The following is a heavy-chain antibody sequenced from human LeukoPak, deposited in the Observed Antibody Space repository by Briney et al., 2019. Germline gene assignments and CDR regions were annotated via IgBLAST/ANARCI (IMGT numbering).Heavy chain of an antibody. CDR2: ISSRSSYI. V-gene: IGHV3-21*01. D-gene: IGHD7-27*01. CDR3: ARWGRTYYYYMDV. CDR1: GFMFDDYG. Sequence: GGSLRLSCAASGFMFDDYGMNWVRQAPGKGLEWVSSISSRSSYIYHADSVKGRFTISRDNAKNSLFLQMNSLRAEDTAVYYCARWGRTYYYYMDVWGKGTTVTVSS. J-gene: IGHJ6*03.